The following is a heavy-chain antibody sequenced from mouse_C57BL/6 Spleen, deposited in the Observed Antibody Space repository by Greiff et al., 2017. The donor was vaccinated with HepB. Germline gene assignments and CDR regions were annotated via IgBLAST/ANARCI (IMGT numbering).Heavy chain of an antibody. CDR2: IYPGDGDT. Sequence: QVQLQQSGPELVKPGASVKISCKASGYAFSSSWMNWVKQRPGKGLEWIGRIYPGDGDTNYNGKFKGKATLTADKSSSTAYMQLSSLTSEDSAVYFCARPPYYGSYYFDYWGQGTTLTVSS. V-gene: IGHV1-82*01. CDR3: ARPPYYGSYYFDY. J-gene: IGHJ2*01. D-gene: IGHD1-1*01. CDR1: GYAFSSSW.